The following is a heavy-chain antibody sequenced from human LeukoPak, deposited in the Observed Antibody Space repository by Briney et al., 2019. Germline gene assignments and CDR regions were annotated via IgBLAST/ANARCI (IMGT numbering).Heavy chain of an antibody. J-gene: IGHJ4*02. CDR3: AKEGDPLGVTAHFDY. CDR2: ISGSGGST. D-gene: IGHD2-21*02. CDR1: GFTFNTYW. V-gene: IGHV3-23*01. Sequence: GGSLRLSCAASGFTFNTYWMHWVRQAPGKGLEWVSGISGSGGSTHYADSVKGRFTISKDNSKNTLYLQMNSLRAEDTAVYFCAKEGDPLGVTAHFDYWGQGTLVTVSS.